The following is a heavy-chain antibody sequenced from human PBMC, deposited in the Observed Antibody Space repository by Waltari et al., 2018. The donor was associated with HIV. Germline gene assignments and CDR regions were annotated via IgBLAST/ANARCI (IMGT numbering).Heavy chain of an antibody. CDR1: GFIFSDYW. Sequence: DVYLVESGGGLVQPGGSLRLSCAVSGFIFSDYWMSWVRQIPGKGLEWVANIKQDGNKIYYVASVKGRFTASRDNSKKLLFLHMSNLRVEDTATYYCARSSSGHFVQWGHGTPVTVSS. D-gene: IGHD3-22*01. V-gene: IGHV3-7*01. CDR2: IKQDGNKI. CDR3: ARSSSGHFVQ. J-gene: IGHJ4*01.